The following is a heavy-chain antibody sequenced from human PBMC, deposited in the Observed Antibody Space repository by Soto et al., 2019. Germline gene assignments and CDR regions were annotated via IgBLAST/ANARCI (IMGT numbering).Heavy chain of an antibody. Sequence: PGGSLRLSCAASGFTFSSYSMNWVRQAPGKGLEWVSSISSSGTYIYYADSVKGRFTISRDNAKNSLYLQMNSLRAEDTAVYYCARASYYYDGSGYHGYWGQGTLVTSPQ. CDR2: ISSSGTYI. J-gene: IGHJ4*02. V-gene: IGHV3-21*01. CDR3: ARASYYYDGSGYHGY. D-gene: IGHD3-22*01. CDR1: GFTFSSYS.